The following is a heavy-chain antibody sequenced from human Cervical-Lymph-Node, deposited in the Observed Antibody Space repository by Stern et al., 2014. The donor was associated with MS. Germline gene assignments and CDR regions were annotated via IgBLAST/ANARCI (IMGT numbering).Heavy chain of an antibody. D-gene: IGHD3-10*01. CDR3: AHRRSYYGSGSYYNAFDY. Sequence: QVTLRESGPTLVKPTQTLTLTCTFSGFTLSTSGVGVGWIRPPPGKALEWLVLIYWDDDKRYSPSLKRRLTIPKDTSKTQVVLTMTNMDPVDTATYYCAHRRSYYGSGSYYNAFDYWGQGTLVTVSS. CDR1: GFTLSTSGVG. CDR2: IYWDDDK. V-gene: IGHV2-5*02. J-gene: IGHJ4*02.